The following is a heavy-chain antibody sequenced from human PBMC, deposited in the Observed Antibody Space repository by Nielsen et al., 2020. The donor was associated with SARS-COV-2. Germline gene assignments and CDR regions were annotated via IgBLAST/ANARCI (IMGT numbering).Heavy chain of an antibody. D-gene: IGHD3-16*02. CDR1: GFTFSSYS. V-gene: IGHV3-21*01. J-gene: IGHJ6*02. CDR3: ARDYVWGSYRNPSSMFDYGMDV. CDR2: ISSSSSYI. Sequence: GGSLRLSCAASGFTFSSYSMNWVRQAPGKGLEWVSSISSSSSYIYYADSVKGRFTISRDNAKNSLYLQMNSLRAEDTAVYYCARDYVWGSYRNPSSMFDYGMDVWGQGTTVTVSS.